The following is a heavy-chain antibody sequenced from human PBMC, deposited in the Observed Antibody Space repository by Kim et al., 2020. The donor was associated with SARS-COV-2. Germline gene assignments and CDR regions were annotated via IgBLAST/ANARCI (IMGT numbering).Heavy chain of an antibody. CDR1: GYTCTSYV. V-gene: IGHV1-3*01. J-gene: IGHJ4*02. CDR2: INAGNGNT. CDR3: ARDFRRITMVRGVIIHSDYFDY. Sequence: ASVKVSCKASGYTCTSYVMHWVRQAPGQRLEWMGWINAGNGNTKYSQNFQGRVTITRDTSASTAYMELSSLRSEDTAVYYCARDFRRITMVRGVIIHSDYFDYCGQGTLVTVSS. D-gene: IGHD3-10*01.